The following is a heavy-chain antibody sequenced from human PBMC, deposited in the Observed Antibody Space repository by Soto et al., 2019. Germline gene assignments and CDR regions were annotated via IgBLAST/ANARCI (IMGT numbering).Heavy chain of an antibody. CDR3: AKGGSYLYYYYGMDV. CDR1: GLTFSSYA. Sequence: GVSLRLSWAASGLTFSSYAMSWVRQAPGKGLEWVSAISGSGGSTYYADSVKGRFTISRDNSKNTLYLQMNSLRAEDTAVYYCAKGGSYLYYYYGMDVWGQGTTVTDSS. CDR2: ISGSGGST. V-gene: IGHV3-23*01. D-gene: IGHD1-26*01. J-gene: IGHJ6*02.